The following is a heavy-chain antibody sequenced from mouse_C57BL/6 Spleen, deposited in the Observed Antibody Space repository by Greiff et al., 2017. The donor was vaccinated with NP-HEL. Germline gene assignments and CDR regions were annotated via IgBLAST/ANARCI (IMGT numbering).Heavy chain of an antibody. CDR1: GYSFTGYW. J-gene: IGHJ2*01. V-gene: IGHV1-9*01. D-gene: IGHD1-1*01. CDR2: ILPGSGST. CDR3: ARFTTVVPYYFDY. Sequence: QVQLQQSGAELMKPGASVKLSCKATGYSFTGYWIEWVKQRPGHGLEWIGEILPGSGSTNYNEKLKGKATFTAETSSNTAYMQLRSLTTEDSAIYYCARFTTVVPYYFDYWGQGTTPTVSS.